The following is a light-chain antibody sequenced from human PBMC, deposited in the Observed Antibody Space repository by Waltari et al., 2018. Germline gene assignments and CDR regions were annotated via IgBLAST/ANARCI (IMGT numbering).Light chain of an antibody. Sequence: SYELTQPPSVSVSPGQTARISCSGDALPKHYAYWYQQKPGQAPVWLRYKDTERPSGIPERFSGSSSGTTVTLTISGVQAEDEADYYCQSADSSGTYVVFGGGTMLTVL. CDR1: ALPKHY. J-gene: IGLJ2*01. CDR2: KDT. CDR3: QSADSSGTYVV. V-gene: IGLV3-25*03.